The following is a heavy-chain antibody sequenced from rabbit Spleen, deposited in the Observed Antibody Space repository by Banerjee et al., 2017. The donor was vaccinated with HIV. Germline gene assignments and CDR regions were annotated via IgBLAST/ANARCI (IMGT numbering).Heavy chain of an antibody. Sequence: QEQLVESGGGLVQPGGSLKLSCKASGFDFSRYGVSWVHQAPGKGLEWIGYIDPVFGSTYYASWAKGRFTLSKTSSTTVTLQMTSLTAADTATYFCARETSGGWGVVLYYFNLWGPGTLVTVS. J-gene: IGHJ4*01. CDR2: IDPVFGST. D-gene: IGHD4-1*01. CDR3: ARETSGGWGVVLYYFNL. CDR1: GFDFSRYG. V-gene: IGHV1S45*01.